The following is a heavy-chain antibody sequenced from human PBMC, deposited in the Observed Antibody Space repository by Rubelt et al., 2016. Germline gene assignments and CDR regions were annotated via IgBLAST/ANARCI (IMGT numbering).Heavy chain of an antibody. Sequence: QVQLVQSGAEVKKPGASVKVSCKASGYTFTGYYMHWVRQAPGQGLEWMGWINPNSGGTNYAQKFQGRVTMTRDTSISTAYMELSRLRADDAAVYYGARDYYDSSGYTYWGQGTLVTVSS. CDR1: GYTFTGYY. D-gene: IGHD3-22*01. V-gene: IGHV1-2*02. CDR2: INPNSGGT. J-gene: IGHJ4*02. CDR3: ARDYYDSSGYTY.